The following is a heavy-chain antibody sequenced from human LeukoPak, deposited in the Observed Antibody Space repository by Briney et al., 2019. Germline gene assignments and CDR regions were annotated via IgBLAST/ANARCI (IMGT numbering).Heavy chain of an antibody. CDR1: GGTFSSYE. D-gene: IGHD4-23*01. Sequence: SVKVSCKASGGTFSSYEISWVRQAPGQGLEWMGGIIPMFGTAKYAQKFQGRVTITTDKSTSTAYMELSSLRSEDTAVYYCARDVADYGGNGDYWGQGTLVTVSS. CDR2: IIPMFGTA. V-gene: IGHV1-69*05. J-gene: IGHJ4*02. CDR3: ARDVADYGGNGDY.